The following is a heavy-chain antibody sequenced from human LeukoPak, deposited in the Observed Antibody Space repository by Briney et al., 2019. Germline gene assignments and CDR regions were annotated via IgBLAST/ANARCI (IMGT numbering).Heavy chain of an antibody. J-gene: IGHJ6*02. CDR1: GFTFSSYW. V-gene: IGHV3-74*01. CDR2: INSDGSST. D-gene: IGHD3-3*01. CDR3: AKDFGDFKTGMDA. Sequence: GGSLRLSCAASGFTFSSYWMHWVRQAPGKGLVWVSRINSDGSSTSYADSVKGRFTISRDNAKNTLYLQMNSLRAEDTAIYYCAKDFGDFKTGMDAWGQGTTVTVSS.